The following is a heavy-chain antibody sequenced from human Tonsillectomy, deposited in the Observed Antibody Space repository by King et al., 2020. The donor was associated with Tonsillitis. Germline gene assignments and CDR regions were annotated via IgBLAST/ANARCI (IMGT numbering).Heavy chain of an antibody. D-gene: IGHD4-23*01. CDR3: AHCSTVAPFDY. CDR1: GFSLSSSGVG. V-gene: IGHV2-5*02. J-gene: IGHJ4*02. CDR2: IYWDDDK. Sequence: ITLKESGPTLVRPTQTLTLTCTFSGFSLSSSGVGVGWIRQPPGKALEWLALIYWDDDKRYSPSLKNRLTITKDTSKNQVVLTMTNMDPVYTATYFCAHCSTVAPFDYWGQGTLVTVSS.